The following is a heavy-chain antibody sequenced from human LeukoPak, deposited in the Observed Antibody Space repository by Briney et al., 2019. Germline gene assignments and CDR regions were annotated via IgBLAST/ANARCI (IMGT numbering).Heavy chain of an antibody. D-gene: IGHD3-10*01. CDR1: GQGFSDYW. Sequence: GESLKISCKISGQGFSDYWIGWVRQMPGKGLEWMGIIYPGGSETQYSPAFQGQVTISADKSINTAYLQWSSLKASDTAIYYCACRKYYSTWSDPWGQGTLVTVSS. V-gene: IGHV5-51*01. CDR2: IYPGGSET. CDR3: ACRKYYSTWSDP. J-gene: IGHJ5*02.